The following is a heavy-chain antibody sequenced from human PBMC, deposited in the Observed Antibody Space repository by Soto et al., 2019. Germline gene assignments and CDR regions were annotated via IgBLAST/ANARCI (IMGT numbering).Heavy chain of an antibody. CDR1: GYPVTAYY. CDR3: ARGGGVGVAGSAAFDM. Sequence: QLHLVQSGAVVKKPGASVTVSCSASGYPVTAYYMHWVRQAPGRGLEWMGGINPATGAAKYTQTFQGRGTMTRGTSTGSGFMELGGLTSGDPAGFYCARGGGVGVAGSAAFDMWGQGTLVTVSS. CDR2: INPATGAA. J-gene: IGHJ3*02. D-gene: IGHD3-3*01. V-gene: IGHV1-2*02.